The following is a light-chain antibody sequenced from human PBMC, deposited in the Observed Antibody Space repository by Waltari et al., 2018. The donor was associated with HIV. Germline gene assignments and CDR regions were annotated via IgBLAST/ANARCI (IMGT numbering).Light chain of an antibody. J-gene: IGLJ3*02. CDR3: ESAHSSLWV. Sequence: SYELTQPPSVSVSPGQTARNTCSGDALPKQYAYWYQQKAGQAPVLVIYKDSERPSGIPERFSGSSSGTTVTLTISGVQAEDEADYYCESAHSSLWVFGGGTKLTVL. CDR2: KDS. V-gene: IGLV3-25*03. CDR1: ALPKQY.